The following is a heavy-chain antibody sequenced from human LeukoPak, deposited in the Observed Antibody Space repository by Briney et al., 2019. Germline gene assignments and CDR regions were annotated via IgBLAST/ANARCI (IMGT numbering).Heavy chain of an antibody. CDR1: GYIFTSYW. J-gene: IGHJ4*02. D-gene: IGHD3-22*01. CDR2: IYPGDSDT. Sequence: PGESLKIPCKGSGYIFTSYWSGWVRQMPGKGLEWMGIIYPGDSDTRYSPSFQGQVTISADKSNSTAYLQWSSLKASDTAMYYCARPADSGYVDYWGQGTLVTVSS. CDR3: ARPADSGYVDY. V-gene: IGHV5-51*01.